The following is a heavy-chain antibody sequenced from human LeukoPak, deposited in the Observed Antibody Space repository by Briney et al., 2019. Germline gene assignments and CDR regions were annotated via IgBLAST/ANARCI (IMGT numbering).Heavy chain of an antibody. CDR3: ARGRYSSSWYGRGVDY. CDR2: INHSGST. D-gene: IGHD6-13*01. V-gene: IGHV4-39*07. J-gene: IGHJ4*02. CDR1: GGSISSSSYY. Sequence: SETLSLTCTVSGGSISSSSYYWSWIRQPPGKGLEWIGEINHSGSTNYNPSLKSRVTISVDTSKNQFSLKLSSVTAADTAVYYCARGRYSSSWYGRGVDYWGQGTLVTVSS.